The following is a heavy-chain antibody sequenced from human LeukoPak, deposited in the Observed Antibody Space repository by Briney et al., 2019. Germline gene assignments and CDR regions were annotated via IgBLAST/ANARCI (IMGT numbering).Heavy chain of an antibody. D-gene: IGHD3-16*02. J-gene: IGHJ5*02. CDR1: GYTFTSYD. CDR3: ARGRLGGRGSYRTSWFDP. CDR2: MNPNSGNT. V-gene: IGHV1-8*03. Sequence: AASVKVSCKASGYTFTSYDINWVRQATGQGLEWMGWMNPNSGNTGYAQKFQGRVTITRNTSISTAYMELSSLRSEDTAVYYCARGRLGGRGSYRTSWFDPWGQGTLVTVSS.